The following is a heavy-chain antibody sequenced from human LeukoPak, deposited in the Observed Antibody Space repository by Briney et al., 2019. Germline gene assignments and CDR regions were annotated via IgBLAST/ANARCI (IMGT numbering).Heavy chain of an antibody. Sequence: SQTLSLTCSVSGGSFIGYYWSWIRQPAGKGPEWIGRIYTSGNTNYNPSLKRRVTMSVDTSRNQFSLKLSSVTAADTAVSYCARGYCSGGSCYSFDYWGQGTLVTVSS. CDR2: IYTSGNT. J-gene: IGHJ4*02. D-gene: IGHD2-15*01. V-gene: IGHV4-4*07. CDR1: GGSFIGYY. CDR3: ARGYCSGGSCYSFDY.